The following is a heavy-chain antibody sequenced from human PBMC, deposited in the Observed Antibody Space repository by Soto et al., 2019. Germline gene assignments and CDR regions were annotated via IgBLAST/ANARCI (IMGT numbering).Heavy chain of an antibody. V-gene: IGHV1-69*12. CDR3: AIAIINPGDYAEYFQH. J-gene: IGHJ1*01. Sequence: QVQLVQSGAEVKKPGSSVKVSCKASGGTFSSYAISWVRQAPGQGLEWMGGIIPIFGTASYAQKFQGRVTITADESTSTAYMELSSLRSEDTAVYYCAIAIINPGDYAEYFQHWGQGTLVTVSS. CDR1: GGTFSSYA. D-gene: IGHD4-17*01. CDR2: IIPIFGTA.